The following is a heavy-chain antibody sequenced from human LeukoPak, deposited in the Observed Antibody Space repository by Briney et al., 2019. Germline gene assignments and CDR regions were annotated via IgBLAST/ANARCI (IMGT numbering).Heavy chain of an antibody. J-gene: IGHJ6*02. V-gene: IGHV4-59*01. CDR1: GGSISSYC. Sequence: KASETLSLTCTVSGGSISSYCWSWIRQPPGKGLEWVGYIYYSGSTNYNPSLKSRVTISVDTSKNQFSLKLSSVTAADTAVYYCARGTYDFWSGYRKGMDVWGQGTTVTVSS. D-gene: IGHD3-3*01. CDR2: IYYSGST. CDR3: ARGTYDFWSGYRKGMDV.